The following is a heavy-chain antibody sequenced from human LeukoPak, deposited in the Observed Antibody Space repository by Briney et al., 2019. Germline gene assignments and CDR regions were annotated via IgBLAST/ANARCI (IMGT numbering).Heavy chain of an antibody. D-gene: IGHD3-22*01. CDR3: ARERGGYYYDSSALPAEFDY. CDR1: GFTFSSYA. J-gene: IGHJ4*02. CDR2: ISGSGGST. V-gene: IGHV3-23*01. Sequence: GGSLRLSCAASGFTFSSYAMSWVRQAPGKGLEWVSAISGSGGSTYYADSVKGRFTISRDNSKNTLYLQMNSLRAEDTAVYYCARERGGYYYDSSALPAEFDYWGQGTLVTVSS.